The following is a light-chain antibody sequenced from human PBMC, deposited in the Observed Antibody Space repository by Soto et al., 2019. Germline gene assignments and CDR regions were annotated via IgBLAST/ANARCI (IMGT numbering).Light chain of an antibody. Sequence: EIVMTQSPATLSVSPGARATLSCRASQSAGSDLVWYRQKPGQAPRLLISDASTRATGIPARFTGSGSGTDFTLSVSRLEPEDFAVYFCQQYGSSPATFGQGTKVDIK. CDR1: QSAGSD. CDR3: QQYGSSPAT. J-gene: IGKJ1*01. V-gene: IGKV3-15*01. CDR2: DAS.